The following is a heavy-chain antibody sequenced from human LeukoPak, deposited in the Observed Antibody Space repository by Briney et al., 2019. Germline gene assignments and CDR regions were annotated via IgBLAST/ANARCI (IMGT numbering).Heavy chain of an antibody. CDR1: GGSFSGYY. CDR2: INHSGIT. Sequence: PSETLSLTCAVYGGSFSGYYWSWIRQPPGKGLEWIGEINHSGITNYDPSLKSQVTISVDTSKNQFSLKLSSVTAADTAVYYCALLITIIGVSAFDIWGQGTMVTVSP. CDR3: ALLITIIGVSAFDI. V-gene: IGHV4-34*01. J-gene: IGHJ3*02. D-gene: IGHD3-22*01.